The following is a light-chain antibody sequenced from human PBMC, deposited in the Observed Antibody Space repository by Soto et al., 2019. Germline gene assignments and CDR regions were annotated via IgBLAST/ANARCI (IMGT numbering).Light chain of an antibody. Sequence: QSVLTQPASVSGSAGQSITISCSGTMRDVGAYNLVSWYQQHPGTAPKLIIYEVRNRPSGISSRFSGSRSGNTASLTISGLQSEDEGVYYCSAYTARSTLVFGGGTKVTVL. CDR3: SAYTARSTLV. CDR2: EVR. J-gene: IGLJ3*02. CDR1: MRDVGAYNL. V-gene: IGLV2-14*01.